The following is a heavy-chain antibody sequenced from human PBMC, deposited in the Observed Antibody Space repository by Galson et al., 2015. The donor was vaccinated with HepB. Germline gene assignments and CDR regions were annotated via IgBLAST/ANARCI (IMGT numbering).Heavy chain of an antibody. CDR1: GFTFSDYY. V-gene: IGHV3-11*01. Sequence: SLRLSCAASGFTFSDYYMSWIRQAPGKGLEWVSFIGNRGGTMSYADSMKGRFTISRDNAKNSLYLQMNTLRAEDTAVYYCARVGVGLDFDYRGRGTLVTVSP. CDR3: ARVGVGLDFDY. CDR2: IGNRGGTM. J-gene: IGHJ4*02.